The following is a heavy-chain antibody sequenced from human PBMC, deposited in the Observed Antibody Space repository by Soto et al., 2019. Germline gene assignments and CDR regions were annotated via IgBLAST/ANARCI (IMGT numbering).Heavy chain of an antibody. Sequence: EVQLVESGGGLVQPGRSLRLSYACSGFTFDDYAMHCVRESPGKGLEWVSGISWNRVSIGYADSVKGRFTISRDNAKKALYLQRKSLRAEATALYYCAKASRGYRSSWPDYWGQGTLVTVSS. J-gene: IGHJ4*02. CDR3: AKASRGYRSSWPDY. V-gene: IGHV3-9*01. D-gene: IGHD6-13*01. CDR2: ISWNRVSI. CDR1: GFTFDDYA.